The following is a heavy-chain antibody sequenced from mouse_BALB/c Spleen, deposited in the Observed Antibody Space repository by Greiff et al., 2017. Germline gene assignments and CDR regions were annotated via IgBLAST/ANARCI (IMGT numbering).Heavy chain of an antibody. CDR3: TPAGGYFDV. Sequence: KQPGSELVRPGASVKLSCKASGYTFTSYWMHWVKQRPGQGLEWIGNIYPGSGSTNYDEKFKSKATLTVDTSSSTAYMQLSSLTSEDSAVYYCTPAGGYFDVWGAGTTVTVSS. CDR1: GYTFTSYW. V-gene: IGHV1S22*01. J-gene: IGHJ1*01. CDR2: IYPGSGST.